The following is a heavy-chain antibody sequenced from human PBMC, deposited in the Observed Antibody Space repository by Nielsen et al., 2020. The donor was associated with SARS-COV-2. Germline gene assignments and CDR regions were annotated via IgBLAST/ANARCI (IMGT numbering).Heavy chain of an antibody. J-gene: IGHJ6*02. CDR2: IYYSGST. Sequence: SETLSLTCTVSGGSVSSGSYYWGWIRQPPGKGLEWIGSIYYSGSTYYNPSLKSRVTISVDTSKNQFSLKLSSVTAADTAVYYCARSPGPLYGMDVWGQGTTVTVSS. CDR1: GGSVSSGSYY. CDR3: ARSPGPLYGMDV. V-gene: IGHV4-39*01.